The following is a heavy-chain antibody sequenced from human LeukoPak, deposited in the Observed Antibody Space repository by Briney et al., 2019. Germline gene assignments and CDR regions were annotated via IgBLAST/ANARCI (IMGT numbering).Heavy chain of an antibody. CDR1: GGSISSGGYY. Sequence: SQTLSLTCTVSGGSISSGGYYWSWIRQHPGKGLEWIGYIYYSGSTYYNPSLKSRVTISVDTTKNQFSLKLSSVTAADTAVYYCARSKAIVGAKKARFRDNWFDPWGQGTLVTVSS. J-gene: IGHJ5*02. D-gene: IGHD1-26*01. CDR2: IYYSGST. V-gene: IGHV4-31*03. CDR3: ARSKAIVGAKKARFRDNWFDP.